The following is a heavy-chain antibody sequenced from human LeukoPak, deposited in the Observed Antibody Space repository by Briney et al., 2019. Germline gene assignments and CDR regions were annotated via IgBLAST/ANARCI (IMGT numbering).Heavy chain of an antibody. CDR3: ARGSGYTYAFTGRERTKSRLDY. Sequence: GGSLRLSCAASGFTFSNYGMHWVRQAPGKGLEWVAVISFDGSNKYYADSVKGRFTISRDNSKNTLFLQVNSLRAEDTAVYYCARGSGYTYAFTGRERTKSRLDYWGQGTLVTVSS. D-gene: IGHD5-18*01. CDR1: GFTFSNYG. V-gene: IGHV3-30*03. CDR2: ISFDGSNK. J-gene: IGHJ4*02.